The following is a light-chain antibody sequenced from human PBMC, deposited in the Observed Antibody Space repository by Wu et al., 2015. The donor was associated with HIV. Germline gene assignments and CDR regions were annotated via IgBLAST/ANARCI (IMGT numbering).Light chain of an antibody. CDR1: QSITTF. CDR3: QQRSAWPLT. J-gene: IGKJ4*01. CDR2: HAS. Sequence: GTRTLSCRASQSITTFLASVPAETSARLPRLLIYHASNRATGIPARFSGSGSGTDFTLTISSLESEDFALYYCQQRSAWPLTFGGGTKVEL. V-gene: IGKV3-11*01.